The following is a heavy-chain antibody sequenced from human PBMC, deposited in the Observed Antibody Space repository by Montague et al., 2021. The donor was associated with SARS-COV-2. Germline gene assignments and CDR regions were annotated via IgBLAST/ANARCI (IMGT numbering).Heavy chain of an antibody. CDR3: AYRPLLALKGQFDY. CDR2: XYWDDDK. J-gene: IGHJ4*02. CDR1: GFSLSTSGVG. D-gene: IGHD3-3*02. V-gene: IGHV2-5*02. Sequence: PALVKPTQTLTLTCTFSGFSLSTSGVGVGWIRQPPGKALEWLALXYWDDDKRYSPSLKSRLTITKDTSKNQVVLTMTNMDPVDTATYYCAYRPLLALKGQFDYWGQGTLVTVSS.